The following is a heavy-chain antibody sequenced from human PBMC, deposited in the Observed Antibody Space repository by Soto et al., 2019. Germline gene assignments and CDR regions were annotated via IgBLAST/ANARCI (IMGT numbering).Heavy chain of an antibody. V-gene: IGHV3-23*01. D-gene: IGHD6-13*01. Sequence: EVQLLESGGGLVQPGGSLRLSCEASGFNFDDYAMTWVRQAPGKGLEWVAAISGSGDSTFYADSVKGRFTVSRDKSKTTLYLQMNSLRPEDTAVYYCAKGGPYSSSWYWLCSYWGRGTLVTVSS. CDR1: GFNFDDYA. J-gene: IGHJ4*02. CDR2: ISGSGDST. CDR3: AKGGPYSSSWYWLCSY.